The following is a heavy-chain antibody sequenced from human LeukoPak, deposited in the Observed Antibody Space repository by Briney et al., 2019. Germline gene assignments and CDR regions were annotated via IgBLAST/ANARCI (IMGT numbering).Heavy chain of an antibody. CDR3: ARDRGIAVAGIMEFDP. CDR1: GYTFTGYY. D-gene: IGHD6-19*01. CDR2: INPNSGGT. J-gene: IGHJ5*02. V-gene: IGHV1-2*02. Sequence: ASVKVSCKASGYTFTGYYMHWVRQAPGQGPEWMGWINPNSGGTNYAQKFQGRVTMTRDTSISTAYMELSRLRSDDTAVYYCARDRGIAVAGIMEFDPWGQETLVTVSS.